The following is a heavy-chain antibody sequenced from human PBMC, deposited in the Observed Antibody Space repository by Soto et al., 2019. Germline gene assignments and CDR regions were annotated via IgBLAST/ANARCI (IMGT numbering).Heavy chain of an antibody. CDR1: GFTFSSYE. CDR3: ARVYYGSGSYYNPHYYYGMDV. Sequence: EVQLLESGGGLVQPGGSLRLSCAASGFTFSSYEMNWVRQAPGKGLEWVSYISSSGSTIYYADSVKGRFTISRDNAKNSLYLQMNGLRAEDTAVYYCARVYYGSGSYYNPHYYYGMDVWGQGTTVTVSS. J-gene: IGHJ6*02. V-gene: IGHV3-48*03. D-gene: IGHD3-10*01. CDR2: ISSSGSTI.